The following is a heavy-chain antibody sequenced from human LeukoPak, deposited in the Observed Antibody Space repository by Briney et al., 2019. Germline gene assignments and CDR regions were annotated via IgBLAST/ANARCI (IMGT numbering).Heavy chain of an antibody. Sequence: GGSLRLSCAASGFTVSNAWMSWVRQAPRKGLEWVGRIKTKSNGGTADYAAPVKGRFTISRDDSKNTLYLQVNSLKIEDTGVYYCTTDGEFFDYWGQGTLVTVSS. V-gene: IGHV3-15*01. CDR1: GFTVSNAW. CDR2: IKTKSNGGTA. J-gene: IGHJ4*02. CDR3: TTDGEFFDY.